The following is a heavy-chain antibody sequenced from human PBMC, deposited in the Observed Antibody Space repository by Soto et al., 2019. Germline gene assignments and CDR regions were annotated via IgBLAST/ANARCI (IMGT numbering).Heavy chain of an antibody. CDR3: AREMIAGGVGIDY. V-gene: IGHV4-30-4*01. Sequence: QVQLQESGPGLVKPSQTLSLTCTVSGGSISSGDYYWSWIRQPPGKGLEWIGYIYYSGSTYSNPSRKSGVTISVDTSKNQFSLKLSSVTAADTAVYYCAREMIAGGVGIDYWGQGTLVTVSS. D-gene: IGHD3-22*01. CDR1: GGSISSGDYY. J-gene: IGHJ4*02. CDR2: IYYSGST.